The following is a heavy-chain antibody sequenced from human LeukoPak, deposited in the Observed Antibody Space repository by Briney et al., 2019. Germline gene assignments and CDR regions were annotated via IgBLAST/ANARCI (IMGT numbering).Heavy chain of an antibody. D-gene: IGHD2-15*01. V-gene: IGHV3-48*01. CDR2: ISSSSSTI. Sequence: GGSLRLSCAASGFTFSSYSMNWVRQAPGKGLEWVSCISSSSSTIYYADSVKGRFTISRDNAKNSLYLQMNSLRAEDTAVYYCARDRLGYCSGGSCFFDYWGQGTLVTVSS. CDR3: ARDRLGYCSGGSCFFDY. J-gene: IGHJ4*02. CDR1: GFTFSSYS.